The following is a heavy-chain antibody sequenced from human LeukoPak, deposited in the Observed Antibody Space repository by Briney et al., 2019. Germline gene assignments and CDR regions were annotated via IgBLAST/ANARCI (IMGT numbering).Heavy chain of an antibody. CDR2: INSDGGNT. V-gene: IGHV3-74*01. D-gene: IGHD6-13*01. Sequence: GGSLRLSCAASGFTFSNYMMHWVRQAPGKGLVWVSRINSDGGNTNYADSVKGRFTISRDNAKDTLYLQMNSLRAEDTAVYYCARELSGSSSRHFDYWGQGTLVTVSS. CDR3: ARELSGSSSRHFDY. J-gene: IGHJ4*02. CDR1: GFTFSNYM.